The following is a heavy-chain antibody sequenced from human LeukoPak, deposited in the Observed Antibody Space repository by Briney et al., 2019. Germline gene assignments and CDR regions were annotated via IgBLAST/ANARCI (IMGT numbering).Heavy chain of an antibody. V-gene: IGHV3-53*01. CDR2: IYSGGGT. CDR1: GFTVSSSY. J-gene: IGHJ4*02. CDR3: ASPNGGY. Sequence: PGGSLRLSCAASGFTVSSSYMGWVRQAPGKGLEWVSTIYSGGGTDYADSVKGRFTISRDNSKNTLYLQMNSLRADDTAVYYCASPNGGYWGQGTLVSVSS. D-gene: IGHD3-16*01.